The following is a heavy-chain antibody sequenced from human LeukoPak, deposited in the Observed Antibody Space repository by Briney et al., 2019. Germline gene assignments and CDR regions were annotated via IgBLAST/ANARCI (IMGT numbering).Heavy chain of an antibody. CDR1: GFTFSSYA. V-gene: IGHV3-23*01. D-gene: IGHD3-22*01. J-gene: IGHJ6*02. Sequence: GGSLRLSCAASGFTFSSYAMSWVCQAPGKGLEWVSAISGSGGSTYYADSVKGRFTISRDNSKNTLYPQMNSLRAEDTAVYYCAKVVRSRLMIVAKYYYYGMDVWGQGTTVTVSS. CDR3: AKVVRSRLMIVAKYYYYGMDV. CDR2: ISGSGGST.